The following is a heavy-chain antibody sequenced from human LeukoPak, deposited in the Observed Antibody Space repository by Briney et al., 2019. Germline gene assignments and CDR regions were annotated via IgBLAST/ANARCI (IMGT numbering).Heavy chain of an antibody. CDR2: ISSSSSYI. J-gene: IGHJ6*03. D-gene: IGHD3-22*01. V-gene: IGHV3-21*01. CDR3: ARAAFDSSGSYTYYYYYMDV. CDR1: GFTFSSYS. Sequence: GGSLRLSCAASGFTFSSYSMNWVRQAPGKGLEWVSSISSSSSYIYYADSVKGRFTISRDNAKNSLYLQMNSLRAEDTAVYYCARAAFDSSGSYTYYYYYMDVWGKGTTVTIS.